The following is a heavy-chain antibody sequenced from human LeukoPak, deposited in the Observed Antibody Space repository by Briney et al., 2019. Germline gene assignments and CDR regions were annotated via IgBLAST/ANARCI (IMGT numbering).Heavy chain of an antibody. CDR2: ISYDGSNK. CDR3: AKEGYNYGPDSPGYFDY. CDR1: GFTFSSYG. D-gene: IGHD5-18*01. Sequence: GGSLRLSCAASGFTFSSYGMHWVRQAPGKGLEWVAVISYDGSNKYYADSVKGRFTISRDNSKNTLYLQMNSLRAEDTAAYYCAKEGYNYGPDSPGYFDYWGQGTLVTVSS. J-gene: IGHJ4*02. V-gene: IGHV3-30*18.